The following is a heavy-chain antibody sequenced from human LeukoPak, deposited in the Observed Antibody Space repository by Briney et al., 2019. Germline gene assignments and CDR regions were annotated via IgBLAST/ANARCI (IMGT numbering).Heavy chain of an antibody. CDR2: INHSGST. D-gene: IGHD2-2*01. CDR3: ARDLQDIVVVPAAHGWFDP. J-gene: IGHJ5*02. V-gene: IGHV4-34*01. CDR1: GGSFSGYY. Sequence: PSETLSLTCVVYGGSFSGYYWSWIRQPPGKGLEWIGEINHSGSTNYNPSLKSRVTISVDTSKNQFSLKLSSVTAADTAVYYCARDLQDIVVVPAAHGWFDPWGQGTLVTVSS.